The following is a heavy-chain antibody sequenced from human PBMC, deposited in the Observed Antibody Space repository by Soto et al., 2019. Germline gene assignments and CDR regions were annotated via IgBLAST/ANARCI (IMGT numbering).Heavy chain of an antibody. CDR2: IYHSGST. CDR1: SGSISSSNW. J-gene: IGHJ4*02. D-gene: IGHD2-15*01. Sequence: QVQLQESGPGLVKPSGTLSLTCAVSSGSISSSNWWSWVRQPPGKGLEWIGEIYHSGSTNYNPSLKSRVTISVDKSKNQFSLKLSSVTAADTAVYYCARARVYCSGGSCYSGYYFDYWGQGTLVTVSS. CDR3: ARARVYCSGGSCYSGYYFDY. V-gene: IGHV4-4*02.